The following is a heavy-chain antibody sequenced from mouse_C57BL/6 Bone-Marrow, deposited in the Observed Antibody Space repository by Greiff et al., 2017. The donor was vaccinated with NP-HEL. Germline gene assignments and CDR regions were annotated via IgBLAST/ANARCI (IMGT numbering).Heavy chain of an antibody. CDR1: GYTFTSYW. D-gene: IGHD1-1*01. CDR3: ASPYYGSSYEDWYFDV. CDR2: IYPGSGST. J-gene: IGHJ1*03. Sequence: VQLQQSGAELVKPGASVKMSCKASGYTFTSYWITWVKQRPGQGLEWIGDIYPGSGSTNYNEKFKSKATLTVDTSSSTAYMQLSSLTSEDSAVYYCASPYYGSSYEDWYFDVWGTGTTVTVSS. V-gene: IGHV1-55*01.